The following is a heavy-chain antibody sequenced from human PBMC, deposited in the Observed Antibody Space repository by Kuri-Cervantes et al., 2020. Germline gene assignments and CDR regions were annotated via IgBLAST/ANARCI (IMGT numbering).Heavy chain of an antibody. CDR2: ISYDGSNK. V-gene: IGHV3-30*03. CDR1: GFTFSSYG. D-gene: IGHD6-13*01. Sequence: GESLKISCAASGFTFSSYGMHWVRQAPGKGLGWVAVISYDGSNKYYADSVKGRFTISRDNSKNTLYLQMNSLRAEDTAVYYCARVQVTSSWFRYYYYYMDVWGKGTTVTVSS. J-gene: IGHJ6*03. CDR3: ARVQVTSSWFRYYYYYMDV.